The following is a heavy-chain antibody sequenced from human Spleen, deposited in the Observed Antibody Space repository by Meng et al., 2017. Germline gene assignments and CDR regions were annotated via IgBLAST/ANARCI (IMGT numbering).Heavy chain of an antibody. J-gene: IGHJ4*02. CDR3: ARGTPGRSYSDY. Sequence: QVQPVQPGPEVKKLGASVKVPCKASDYTFTGYGVSWVRQAPGQGLEWMAWLGAHDGDTSHAPKFQGRVTVSADRPTATAYMELRSLRSDDTAVYYCARGTPGRSYSDYWGQGTLVTVSS. D-gene: IGHD3-10*01. V-gene: IGHV1-18*01. CDR1: DYTFTGYG. CDR2: LGAHDGDT.